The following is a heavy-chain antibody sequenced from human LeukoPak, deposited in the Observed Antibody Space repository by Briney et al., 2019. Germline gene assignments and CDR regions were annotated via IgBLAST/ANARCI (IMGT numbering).Heavy chain of an antibody. D-gene: IGHD2-8*02. J-gene: IGHJ4*02. CDR1: GFTFDDYA. CDR2: ISWNSGSI. Sequence: GGSLRLSCAAAGFTFDDYAMHWVRKAPGKGLEWVSGISWNSGSIGYADCVKGRFTISRDNAKNSLFLQINRLTAEDTSVYYCATGSYWGSNSWGQGTLVTVSS. V-gene: IGHV3-9*01. CDR3: ATGSYWGSNS.